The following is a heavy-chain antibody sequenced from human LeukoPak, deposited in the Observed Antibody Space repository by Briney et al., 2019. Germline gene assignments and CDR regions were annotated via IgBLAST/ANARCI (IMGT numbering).Heavy chain of an antibody. CDR3: AKDHSGSYDY. V-gene: IGHV3-23*01. CDR1: GFTFSSYD. J-gene: IGHJ4*02. Sequence: GGSLRLSCAASGFTFSSYDMRWVRQAPGKGLEGVSAISGSGGSTYYADSVKGRFTISRDNSKNTLYLQMNSLRAEDTAVYYCAKDHSGSYDYWGQGTLVTVSS. CDR2: ISGSGGST. D-gene: IGHD1-26*01.